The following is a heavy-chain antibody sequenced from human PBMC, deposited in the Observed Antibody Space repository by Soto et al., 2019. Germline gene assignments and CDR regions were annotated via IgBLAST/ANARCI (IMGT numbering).Heavy chain of an antibody. V-gene: IGHV3-23*01. CDR1: GFTFSSYT. D-gene: IGHD2-2*01. Sequence: LRLSCAASGFTFSSYTMNWVRQAPGKGLEWVSLISARGGSTYYADSVKGRFTISGDNSKNTLYLQMNSLRAEETGVYYGARDPPNGKSQLDYGMDVWGQGSAVTVSS. CDR2: ISARGGST. J-gene: IGHJ6*02. CDR3: ARDPPNGKSQLDYGMDV.